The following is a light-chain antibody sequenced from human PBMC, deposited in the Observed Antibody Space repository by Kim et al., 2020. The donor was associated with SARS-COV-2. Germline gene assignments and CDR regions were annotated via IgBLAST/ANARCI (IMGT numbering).Light chain of an antibody. CDR2: QVS. Sequence: QPASLSCRSRQSVLHSDGNTYVMWVQQRPGQSPRRLIDQVSDRDSGVPDRVSGSGSGTDLTLKISRVEAEDVGVYFCMQYTQWPHTFGQGTKLEI. V-gene: IGKV2-30*02. J-gene: IGKJ2*01. CDR3: MQYTQWPHT. CDR1: QSVLHSDGNTY.